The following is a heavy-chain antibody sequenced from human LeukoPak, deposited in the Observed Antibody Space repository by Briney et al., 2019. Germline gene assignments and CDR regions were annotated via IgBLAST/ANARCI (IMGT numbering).Heavy chain of an antibody. V-gene: IGHV4-59*01. Sequence: SETLSLTCTVSGGSISSYYWSWIRQPPGKGLEWIGYIYYSGSTNYNPSLKSRVTISVDTSKNQFSLKPSSVTAADTAAYYCARVESGYGDYLHTALAEYFQHWGQGTLVTVSS. CDR2: IYYSGST. D-gene: IGHD4-17*01. CDR3: ARVESGYGDYLHTALAEYFQH. J-gene: IGHJ1*01. CDR1: GGSISSYY.